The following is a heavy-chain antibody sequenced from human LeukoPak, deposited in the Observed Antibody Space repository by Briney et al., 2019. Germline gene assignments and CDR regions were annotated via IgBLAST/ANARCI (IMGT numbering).Heavy chain of an antibody. D-gene: IGHD2-2*01. CDR3: ARALVVPAAIRARMDV. CDR1: GYTFTGYY. CDR2: INPNSGGT. Sequence: ASVKVSCKASGYTFTGYYMHWVRQAPGQGLEWMGWINPNSGGTNYAQKFQGRVTMTRDTSISTAYMELSRLGSDDTAVYYCARALVVPAAIRARMDVWGQGTTVTASS. V-gene: IGHV1-2*02. J-gene: IGHJ6*02.